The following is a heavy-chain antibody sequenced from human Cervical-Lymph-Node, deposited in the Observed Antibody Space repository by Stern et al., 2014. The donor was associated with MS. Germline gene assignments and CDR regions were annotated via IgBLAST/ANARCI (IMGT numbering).Heavy chain of an antibody. J-gene: IGHJ5*02. CDR1: GGSISSYY. CDR2: IYYSGNT. V-gene: IGHV4-59*01. Sequence: QLQLQESGPGLVKPSETLSLTCTVSGGSISSYYWSWIRQPPGKGLEWIGYIYYSGNTNYNPSLKSRVTISVDTSKNQFSLKLSSVTAADTAVYYCARGDILTGYRGDWFDPWGQGTLVTVSS. CDR3: ARGDILTGYRGDWFDP. D-gene: IGHD3-9*01.